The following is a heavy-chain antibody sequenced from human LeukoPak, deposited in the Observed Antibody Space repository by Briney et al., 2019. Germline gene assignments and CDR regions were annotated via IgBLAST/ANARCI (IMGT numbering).Heavy chain of an antibody. J-gene: IGHJ4*02. Sequence: GGSLRLSCAASGFTFSTYNMHWVRQAPGKGLEWVAIISYDGISKYYADSVKGRFTISRDNSKNRLYLQMNNLRAEDTAVYYCARGRNYYDSSGYYLGFGFDYWGQGTLVTVSS. V-gene: IGHV3-30*04. CDR3: ARGRNYYDSSGYYLGFGFDY. CDR1: GFTFSTYN. CDR2: ISYDGISK. D-gene: IGHD3-22*01.